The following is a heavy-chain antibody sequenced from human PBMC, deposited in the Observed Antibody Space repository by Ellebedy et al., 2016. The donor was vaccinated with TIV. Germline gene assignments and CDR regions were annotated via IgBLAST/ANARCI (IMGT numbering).Heavy chain of an antibody. CDR2: IWYDGSNK. D-gene: IGHD2-2*01. Sequence: GESLKISXAASGFTFSSYGMHWVRQAPGKGLEWVAVIWYDGSNKYYADSVKGRFSISRDNSKDTLYLQMNSLRADDTAVYYCARGHGPLYCGSTNCYPYSYWGQGTLVTVSS. J-gene: IGHJ4*02. CDR3: ARGHGPLYCGSTNCYPYSY. V-gene: IGHV3-33*01. CDR1: GFTFSSYG.